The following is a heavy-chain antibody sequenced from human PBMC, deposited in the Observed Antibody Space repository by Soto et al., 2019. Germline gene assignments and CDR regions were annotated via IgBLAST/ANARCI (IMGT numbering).Heavy chain of an antibody. V-gene: IGHV3-30*18. CDR1: GFTFSSYG. CDR2: ISYDGSNK. Sequence: QVQLVESGGGVVQPGRSLRLSCAASGFTFSSYGMHWVRQAPGKGLEWVAVISYDGSNKYYADSVKGRFTISRDNSKNXXYLQMNSLRAEDTAVYYCAKALTIFGVVTYDAFDIWGQGTMVTVSS. J-gene: IGHJ3*02. D-gene: IGHD3-3*01. CDR3: AKALTIFGVVTYDAFDI.